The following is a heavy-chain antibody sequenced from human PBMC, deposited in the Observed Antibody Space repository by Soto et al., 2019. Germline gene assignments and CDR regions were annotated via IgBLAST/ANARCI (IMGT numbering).Heavy chain of an antibody. CDR1: GGSISSGGYY. CDR3: ARDVFRSGGSYLYGMDV. V-gene: IGHV4-31*03. J-gene: IGHJ6*02. Sequence: SETLSLTCTVSGGSISSGGYYWSWIRQHPGKSLEWIGYIYYSGSTYYNPSLKSRVTISVDTSKNQFSLKLSSVTAADTAVYYCARDVFRSGGSYLYGMDVWGLGTTVTVSS. CDR2: IYYSGST. D-gene: IGHD2-15*01.